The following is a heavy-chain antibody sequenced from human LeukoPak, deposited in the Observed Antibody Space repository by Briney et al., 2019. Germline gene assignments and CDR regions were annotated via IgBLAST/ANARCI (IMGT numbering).Heavy chain of an antibody. CDR3: ARDLRPMGGFDP. CDR1: GFTVSSNY. CDR2: IHNGGST. J-gene: IGHJ5*02. V-gene: IGHV3-53*05. Sequence: PGGSLRLSCAASGFTVSSNYMSWVRQAPGKGLEWVSVIHNGGSTYYADSVKGRFTISRDNSKNTLNLQMNSLRAEDTAVYYCARDLRPMGGFDPWGQGTLVTVSS. D-gene: IGHD3-10*01.